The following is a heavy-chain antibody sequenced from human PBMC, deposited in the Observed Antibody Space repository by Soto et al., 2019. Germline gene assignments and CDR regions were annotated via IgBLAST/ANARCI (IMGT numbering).Heavy chain of an antibody. D-gene: IGHD1-7*01. CDR2: ISGLGGST. J-gene: IGHJ4*02. CDR3: AKASFDWNYVRGHYFDH. V-gene: IGHV3-23*01. CDR1: GFSFSSYA. Sequence: EVQLLESGGGLVQPGGSLRLSCEASGFSFSSYAMSWVRQTPGKGLEWVSTISGLGGSTNYADSVKGRFIISRDNSKRTLNLQFNSLGAGDTAVYFCAKASFDWNYVRGHYFDHWGQGTLVAVSS.